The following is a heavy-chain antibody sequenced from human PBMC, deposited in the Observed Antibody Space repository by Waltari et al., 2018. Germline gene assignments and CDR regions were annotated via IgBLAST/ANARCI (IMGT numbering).Heavy chain of an antibody. V-gene: IGHV4-39*07. CDR1: GGSISSSSYY. J-gene: IGHJ6*02. D-gene: IGHD2-21*02. CDR3: ESTDYYYYGMDV. CDR2: IYYSGRT. Sequence: QLQLQESGPGLVKPSETLSLTCTVSGGSISSSSYYWGWIRQPPGKGLEWIGSIYYSGRTYYNPSLKSRVTISVDTSKNQFSLKLSSVTAADTAVYYCESTDYYYYGMDVWGQGTTVTVSS.